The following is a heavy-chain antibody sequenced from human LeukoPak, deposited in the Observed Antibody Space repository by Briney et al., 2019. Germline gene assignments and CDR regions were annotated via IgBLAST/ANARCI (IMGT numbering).Heavy chain of an antibody. V-gene: IGHV4-38-2*01. CDR1: SYSISSGSY. CDR2: IFHSGNS. Sequence: PSETLSLTCAVSSYSISSGSYWGWIRQSPGKGLEWVGSIFHSGNSYYNPSLKSRVTMSVDTSNNQFSLKLTSVTSADTALYYCARVTYVDDMLYQYFDYWGQGILVTVSS. CDR3: ARVTYVDDMLYQYFDY. J-gene: IGHJ4*02. D-gene: IGHD4-17*01.